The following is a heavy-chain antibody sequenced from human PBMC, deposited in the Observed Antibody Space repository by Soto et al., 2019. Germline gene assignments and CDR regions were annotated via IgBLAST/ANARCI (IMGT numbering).Heavy chain of an antibody. Sequence: ASVKVSCKASGYTFTSYGISWVRQAPGQGLEWMGWISAYNGNTNYAQKLQGRVTMTTDTSTSTAYMELRSLRSDDTAVYYCATLNYDSSGYYSLDAFDIWGQGTMVTVSS. CDR3: ATLNYDSSGYYSLDAFDI. CDR2: ISAYNGNT. CDR1: GYTFTSYG. D-gene: IGHD3-22*01. V-gene: IGHV1-18*01. J-gene: IGHJ3*02.